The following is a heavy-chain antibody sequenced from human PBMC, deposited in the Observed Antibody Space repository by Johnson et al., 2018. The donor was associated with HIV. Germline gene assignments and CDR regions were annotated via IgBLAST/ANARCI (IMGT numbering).Heavy chain of an antibody. V-gene: IGHV3-30*04. CDR2: ISYDGTNN. CDR1: GFTFSTFA. Sequence: QMQLVESGGGVVQPGTSLRLSCAASGFTFSTFAMHWVRQAPGKGLEWVAVISYDGTNNQNGDSVKGRFTISRDNSKNTLYLQMNSLRAEDTAVYYCARSSTVVSPHDIWGQGTMVTVSS. J-gene: IGHJ3*02. D-gene: IGHD4-23*01. CDR3: ARSSTVVSPHDI.